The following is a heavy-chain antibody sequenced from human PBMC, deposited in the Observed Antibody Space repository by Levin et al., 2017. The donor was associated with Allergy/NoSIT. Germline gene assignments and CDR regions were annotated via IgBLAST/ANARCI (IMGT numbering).Heavy chain of an antibody. CDR3: AKEVDYGSEPTKHLPYYYYGMDV. CDR1: GFTFSSYG. V-gene: IGHV3-30*18. J-gene: IGHJ6*02. D-gene: IGHD3-10*01. CDR2: ISYDGSNK. Sequence: GGSLRLSCAASGFTFSSYGMHWVRQAPGKGLEWVAVISYDGSNKYYADSVKGRFTISRDNSKNTLYLQMNSLRAEDTAVYYCAKEVDYGSEPTKHLPYYYYGMDVWGQGTTVTVSS.